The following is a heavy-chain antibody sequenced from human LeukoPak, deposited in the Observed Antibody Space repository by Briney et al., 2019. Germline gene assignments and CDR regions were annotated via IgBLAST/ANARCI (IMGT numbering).Heavy chain of an antibody. D-gene: IGHD5-24*01. CDR1: GFTFSSYA. V-gene: IGHV3-30*09. CDR3: GRDRRDGYNWANWYFDL. Sequence: GRSLRLSCAASGFTFSSYAMHWVRQAPGKGLEWVADISYDGRNKYYADSVKGRFAISRDNANNSLYQEMNSQRAEDTAVYDCGRDRRDGYNWANWYFDLWGRGTLVTVSP. CDR2: ISYDGRNK. J-gene: IGHJ2*01.